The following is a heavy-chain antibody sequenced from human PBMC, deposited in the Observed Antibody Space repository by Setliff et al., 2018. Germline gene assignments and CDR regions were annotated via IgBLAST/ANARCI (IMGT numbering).Heavy chain of an antibody. CDR1: GGTFSSYA. D-gene: IGHD4-17*01. V-gene: IGHV1-69*10. J-gene: IGHJ4*02. CDR2: IIPILGMA. Sequence: SVKVSCKASGGTFSSYAISWVRQAPGQGLEWMGGIIPILGMANYAQKLQGRVTMTTDTSTSTAYMELRSLRSDDTAVYYCARGARLSYGDLPNFDYWGQGTLVTVSS. CDR3: ARGARLSYGDLPNFDY.